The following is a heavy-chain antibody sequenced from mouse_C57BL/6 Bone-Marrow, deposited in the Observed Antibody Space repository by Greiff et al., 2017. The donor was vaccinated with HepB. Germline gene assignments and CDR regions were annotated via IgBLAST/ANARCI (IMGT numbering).Heavy chain of an antibody. V-gene: IGHV1-64*01. Sequence: QVQLQQPGAELVKPGASVKLSCKASGYTFTSYWMHWVKQRPGQGLEWIGMIHPNSGSTNYNEKFKSKATLTVDKSSSTAYMQLSSLTSENSAVYYCARALYYGSSNEDWYFDVWGTGTTVTVSS. J-gene: IGHJ1*03. D-gene: IGHD1-1*01. CDR1: GYTFTSYW. CDR3: ARALYYGSSNEDWYFDV. CDR2: IHPNSGST.